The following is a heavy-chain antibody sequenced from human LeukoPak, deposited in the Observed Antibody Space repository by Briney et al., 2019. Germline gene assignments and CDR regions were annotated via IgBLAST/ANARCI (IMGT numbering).Heavy chain of an antibody. D-gene: IGHD2-2*01. J-gene: IGHJ5*02. CDR3: ARDGRYCSTTSCQGWFDP. V-gene: IGHV4-31*03. CDR1: GGSISSGGYS. Sequence: PSETLSLTCSVSGGSISSGGYSWNWIRQHPGKGLEWIGYIYHSGSTSYNPSLKSRVTISVDTSKNQFSLKLNSVTAADTAVYYCARDGRYCSTTSCQGWFDPWGQGTLVTVSS. CDR2: IYHSGST.